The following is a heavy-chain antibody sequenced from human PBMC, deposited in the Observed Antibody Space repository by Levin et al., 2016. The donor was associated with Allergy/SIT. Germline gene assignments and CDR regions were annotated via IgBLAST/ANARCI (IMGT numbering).Heavy chain of an antibody. CDR3: ARHRYGVGYEF. Sequence: SETLSLTCTVSGGSISSDYWNWIRQPPGKGLEWIGYIYNSGSTGYSPSLKSRVTISVDTSKNQFSLNLRSVTAADTAVYYCARHRYGVGYEFWGQGTLVTVSS. J-gene: IGHJ4*02. CDR2: IYNSGST. V-gene: IGHV4-59*08. D-gene: IGHD3-22*01. CDR1: GGSISSDY.